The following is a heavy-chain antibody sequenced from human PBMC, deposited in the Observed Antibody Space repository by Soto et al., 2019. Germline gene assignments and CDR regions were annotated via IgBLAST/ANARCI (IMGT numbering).Heavy chain of an antibody. J-gene: IGHJ4*02. CDR3: ARDGTLYDTSGYYYLY. D-gene: IGHD3-22*01. Sequence: SVKVSCKASGGTFSRFAISWVRQAPGQGLEWMGGIIPMFGKANYAQKFQGRVSITADESTSTGYMELRSLRSEDTAVYYCARDGTLYDTSGYYYLYWGQGTLVTVSS. V-gene: IGHV1-69*13. CDR2: IIPMFGKA. CDR1: GGTFSRFA.